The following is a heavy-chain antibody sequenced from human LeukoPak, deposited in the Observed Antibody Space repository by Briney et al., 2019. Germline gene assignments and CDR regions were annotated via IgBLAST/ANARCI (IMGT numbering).Heavy chain of an antibody. J-gene: IGHJ4*02. CDR2: VYNSEYT. Sequence: PSETLSLTCTVSGGSFTGYYWTWIRQPPGEGLEWIGYVYNSEYTKYNPSLKSRVTISLDTSKSQFSLKLSSVTAADTAAYYCARTHGSSGYYVFDYWGLGTLVTVSS. CDR3: ARTHGSSGYYVFDY. CDR1: GGSFTGYY. D-gene: IGHD2-15*01. V-gene: IGHV4-59*01.